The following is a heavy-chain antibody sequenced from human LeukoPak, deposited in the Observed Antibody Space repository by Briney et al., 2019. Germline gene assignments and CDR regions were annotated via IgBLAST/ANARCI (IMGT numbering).Heavy chain of an antibody. Sequence: SETPSLTCAVYNGSLGGDYWSWIRQPPGKGLEWIGEINHSGYTNYNPSLESRVTISVDTSKNQFSLKLSSVTAAYTAVHYCARHSRMGTIIPSYWGQGTLVSVSS. CDR2: INHSGYT. CDR3: ARHSRMGTIIPSY. CDR1: NGSLGGDY. D-gene: IGHD3-22*01. V-gene: IGHV4-34*01. J-gene: IGHJ4*02.